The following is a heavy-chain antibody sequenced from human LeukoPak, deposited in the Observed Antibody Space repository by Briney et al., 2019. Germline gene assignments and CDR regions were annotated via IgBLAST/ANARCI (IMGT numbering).Heavy chain of an antibody. D-gene: IGHD3-16*02. CDR2: ISAYNGNT. Sequence: ASVKVSCKASGYTFTSYGISWVRQAPGQGLEWMGWISAYNGNTNYAQKLQGRVTMTTDTSTSTAYMELRSLRSDDTAVYYCASGGYYDYVWGSYRPRFDYWGQGTLVTVSS. CDR1: GYTFTSYG. J-gene: IGHJ4*02. CDR3: ASGGYYDYVWGSYRPRFDY. V-gene: IGHV1-18*01.